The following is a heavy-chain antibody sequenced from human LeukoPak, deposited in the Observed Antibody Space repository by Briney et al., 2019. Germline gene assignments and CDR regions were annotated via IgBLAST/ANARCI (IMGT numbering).Heavy chain of an antibody. V-gene: IGHV3-9*01. CDR1: GFTFDDYA. CDR2: ISWNSGSI. Sequence: GRSLRLSCAASGFTFDDYAMHWVRQAPGKGLEWVSGISWNSGSIGYADSVKGRFTISRDNAKNSLYLQMNSLRAEDTALYYCAKDTSGWGAAGTNWYFDLWGRGTLVTVSS. CDR3: AKDTSGWGAAGTNWYFDL. J-gene: IGHJ2*01. D-gene: IGHD6-13*01.